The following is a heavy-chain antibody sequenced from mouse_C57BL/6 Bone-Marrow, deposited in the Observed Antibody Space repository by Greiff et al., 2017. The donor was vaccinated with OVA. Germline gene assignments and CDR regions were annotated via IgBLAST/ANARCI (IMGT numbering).Heavy chain of an antibody. CDR1: GYSFTDYN. CDR2: INPNYGTT. CDR3: ARSWTYDYDAWFAY. D-gene: IGHD2-4*01. V-gene: IGHV1-39*01. J-gene: IGHJ3*01. Sequence: EVKLMESGPELVKPGASVKISCKASGYSFTDYNMNWVKQSNGKSLEWIGVINPNYGTTSYNQKFKGKATLTVDQSSSTAYMQLNSLTSEDSAVYYCARSWTYDYDAWFAYWGKGTLVTVSA.